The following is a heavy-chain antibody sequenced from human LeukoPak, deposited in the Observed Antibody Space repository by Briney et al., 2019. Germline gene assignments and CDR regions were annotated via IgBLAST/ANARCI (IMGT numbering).Heavy chain of an antibody. Sequence: SVKVSCKASGGTFGSYAISWVRQAPGQGLEWMGRIIPILGIANYAQKFQGRVTITADKSTSTAYMELSSLRSEDTAVYYCARDPGHSYVQPSAPPYWGQGTLVTVSS. J-gene: IGHJ4*02. V-gene: IGHV1-69*04. CDR1: GGTFGSYA. D-gene: IGHD5-18*01. CDR3: ARDPGHSYVQPSAPPY. CDR2: IIPILGIA.